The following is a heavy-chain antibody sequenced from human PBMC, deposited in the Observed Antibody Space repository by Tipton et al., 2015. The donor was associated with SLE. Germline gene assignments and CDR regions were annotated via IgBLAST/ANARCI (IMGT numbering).Heavy chain of an antibody. J-gene: IGHJ5*02. Sequence: TLSLTCAVYGGSFSGYYWSWIRQPPGKGLEWIGEINHSGSTNYNPSLKSRVTISVDTSISTAYLQWSSLKASDTAMYYCARLLTGTWGWFDPWGQGTLVTVSS. CDR1: GGSFSGYY. D-gene: IGHD1-20*01. V-gene: IGHV4-34*01. CDR2: INHSGST. CDR3: ARLLTGTWGWFDP.